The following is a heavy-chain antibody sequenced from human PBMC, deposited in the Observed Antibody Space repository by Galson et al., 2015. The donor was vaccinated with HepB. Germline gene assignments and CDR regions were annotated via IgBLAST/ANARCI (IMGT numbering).Heavy chain of an antibody. Sequence: SVKVSCKASGYTFTSYAMHWVRQAPGQRLEWMGWINAGNGNTKYSQKFQGRVTITRDTSASTAYMELSSLRSEDTAVYYCARDSLFYGSGSYLSYWGQGTLVTVSS. CDR1: GYTFTSYA. V-gene: IGHV1-3*01. CDR2: INAGNGNT. D-gene: IGHD3-10*01. J-gene: IGHJ4*02. CDR3: ARDSLFYGSGSYLSY.